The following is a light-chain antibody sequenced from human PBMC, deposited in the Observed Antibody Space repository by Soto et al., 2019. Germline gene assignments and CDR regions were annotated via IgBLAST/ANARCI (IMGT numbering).Light chain of an antibody. J-gene: IGLJ1*01. CDR1: SSDVGGYNY. Sequence: QSALTQPRSVSGSPGQSVTISCTGTSSDVGGYNYVSWYQQHPGKAPKLMIYDVSQRPSGVPDRFSGSKSGSTASLTISGLQSEDEADYYCCSYAGSYTYVFGTGTKVT. V-gene: IGLV2-11*01. CDR3: CSYAGSYTYV. CDR2: DVS.